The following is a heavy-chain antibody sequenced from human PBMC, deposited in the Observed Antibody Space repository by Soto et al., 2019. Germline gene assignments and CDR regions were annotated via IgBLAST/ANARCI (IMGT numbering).Heavy chain of an antibody. CDR1: GFTFGDYA. J-gene: IGHJ4*02. Sequence: PGGSLRLSCTASGFTFGDYAMSWFRQAPGKGLEWVGFIRSKAYGGTTEYAASVKGRFAISRDDSKSIAYLQMNSLKTEDTAVYYCTREWEYSSSSSQIPLHDYWGQGTLVTVSS. V-gene: IGHV3-49*03. CDR2: IRSKAYGGTT. CDR3: TREWEYSSSSSQIPLHDY. D-gene: IGHD6-6*01.